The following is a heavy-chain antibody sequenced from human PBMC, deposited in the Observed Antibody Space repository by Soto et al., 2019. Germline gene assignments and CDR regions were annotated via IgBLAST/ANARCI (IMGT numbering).Heavy chain of an antibody. D-gene: IGHD2-2*01. CDR2: ISGSGGST. Sequence: PGGSLRLSCAASGFTFSSYAMSWVRQAPGKGLEWVSAISGSGGSTYYADSVKGRFTISRDNSKNTLYLQMNSLRAEDTAVYYCAKGGEAYCSSTSCPPADVLYYYYGMDVWGQGTTVTVSS. CDR1: GFTFSSYA. CDR3: AKGGEAYCSSTSCPPADVLYYYYGMDV. V-gene: IGHV3-23*01. J-gene: IGHJ6*02.